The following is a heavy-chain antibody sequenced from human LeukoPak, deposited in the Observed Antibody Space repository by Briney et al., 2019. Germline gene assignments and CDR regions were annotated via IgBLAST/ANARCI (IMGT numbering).Heavy chain of an antibody. CDR3: ARDRKDGNFFDH. CDR2: IYSGGST. V-gene: IGHV3-53*01. J-gene: IGHJ4*02. D-gene: IGHD2-15*01. Sequence: GGPLRLSCAASGCTVSSNYMSWVRQAPGKGLEWVSIIYSGGSTYYADSVKGRFTISRDNSKNTLYLQMNSLRAEDTAVYYCARDRKDGNFFDHWGQGTLVTVSS. CDR1: GCTVSSNY.